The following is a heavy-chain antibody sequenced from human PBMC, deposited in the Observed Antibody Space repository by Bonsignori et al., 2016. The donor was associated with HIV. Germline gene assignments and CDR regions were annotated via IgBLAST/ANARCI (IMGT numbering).Heavy chain of an antibody. CDR2: ISYDGSNK. CDR3: ARSGGGSGWGEKNYFDV. D-gene: IGHD6-19*01. J-gene: IGHJ4*02. Sequence: WIRQPPGKGLEWMAVISYDGSNKYLADSVKDRFNISRDNPNNTLYVEMKSLRSEDTAVYYCARSGGGSGWGEKNYFDVWGQGVLVTVSS. V-gene: IGHV3-30*03.